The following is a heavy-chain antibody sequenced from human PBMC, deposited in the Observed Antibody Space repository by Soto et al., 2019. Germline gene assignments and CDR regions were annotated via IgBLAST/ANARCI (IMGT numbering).Heavy chain of an antibody. CDR1: GGTFSSYA. D-gene: IGHD3-10*01. Sequence: SVKVSCKXSGGTFSSYAISWVRQAPGQGLEWMGGIIPIFGTANYAQKFQGRVTITADESTSTAYMELSSLRSEDTAVYYCAGGYYYGSGSYYRTTDPYYYYGMDVWGQGTTVTVSS. V-gene: IGHV1-69*13. CDR3: AGGYYYGSGSYYRTTDPYYYYGMDV. J-gene: IGHJ6*02. CDR2: IIPIFGTA.